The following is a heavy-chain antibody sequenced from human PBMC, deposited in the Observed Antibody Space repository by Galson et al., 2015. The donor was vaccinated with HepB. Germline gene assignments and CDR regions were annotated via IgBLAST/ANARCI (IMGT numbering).Heavy chain of an antibody. CDR2: IKEDGSEK. CDR1: EFILSMYW. V-gene: IGHV3-7*05. CDR3: ARVKRGEWYSFYYYGMDV. Sequence: SCAASEFILSMYWMNWVRQAPGKGLEWVANIKEDGSEKNYVDSVKGRFTISRDNAKNSLYLQMNSLRAEDTAIYYCARVKRGEWYSFYYYGMDVWGQGTTVTVFS. J-gene: IGHJ6*02. D-gene: IGHD3-10*01.